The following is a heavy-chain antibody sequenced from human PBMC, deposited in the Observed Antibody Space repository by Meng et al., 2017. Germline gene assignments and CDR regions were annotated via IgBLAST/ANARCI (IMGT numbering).Heavy chain of an antibody. V-gene: IGHV1-69*13. CDR3: ARGPEKSIAARPLKFLSQDNWFDP. CDR2: IIPIFGIA. Sequence: SVNVSRKASGGTFSSYVICWVRQAPGQGLEWMGGIIPIFGIANYAQKMQGRVTITADESTSTAYMELSSLRSEDTAVYYCARGPEKSIAARPLKFLSQDNWFDPWGQGTRVTGYS. J-gene: IGHJ5*02. CDR1: GGTFSSYV. D-gene: IGHD6-6*01.